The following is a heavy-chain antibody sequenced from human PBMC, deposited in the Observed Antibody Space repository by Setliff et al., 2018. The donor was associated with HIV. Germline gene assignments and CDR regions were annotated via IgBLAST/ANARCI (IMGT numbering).Heavy chain of an antibody. CDR3: ARDSRDIVVVIAPEPEPYYYYGMDV. CDR1: GYTFTSYA. J-gene: IGHJ6*04. D-gene: IGHD2-15*01. Sequence: ASVKVSCKASGYTFTSYAMHWVRQAPGQRLEWMGWINAGNGNTKYSQKFQGRVTITRDTSASTAYMELSSLRSEDTAVYYYARDSRDIVVVIAPEPEPYYYYGMDVWGEGTTVTVSS. CDR2: INAGNGNT. V-gene: IGHV1-3*01.